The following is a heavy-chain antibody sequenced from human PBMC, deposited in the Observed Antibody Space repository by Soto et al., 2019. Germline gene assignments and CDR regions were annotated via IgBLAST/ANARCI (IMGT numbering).Heavy chain of an antibody. CDR3: AREKGTGDWDNFFHY. J-gene: IGHJ4*02. V-gene: IGHV3-66*01. Sequence: EVQLVESGGGLVQPGGSLRLSCEASVFTVNSYYMSWVRQAPGKGLEWVAVIHTGGVTYYADAVKGRFIISRDNSKNTLYLQMNSLRAEDTAVYYCAREKGTGDWDNFFHYWGQGALVTVSS. D-gene: IGHD3-3*01. CDR1: VFTVNSYY. CDR2: IHTGGVT.